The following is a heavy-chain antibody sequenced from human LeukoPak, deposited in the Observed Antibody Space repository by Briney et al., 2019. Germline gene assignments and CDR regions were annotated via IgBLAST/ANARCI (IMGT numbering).Heavy chain of an antibody. CDR1: GGSFSGYY. V-gene: IGHV4-34*01. Sequence: SETLSLTCAVYGGSFSGYYWSWIRQPPGKGLEWIGEINHSGSTNYNPSLKSRVTISVDTSKNQFSLKLSSVTAAATAVYYCARGGIRAAAGLYYFDYWGQGTLVTVSS. CDR2: INHSGST. J-gene: IGHJ4*02. CDR3: ARGGIRAAAGLYYFDY. D-gene: IGHD6-13*01.